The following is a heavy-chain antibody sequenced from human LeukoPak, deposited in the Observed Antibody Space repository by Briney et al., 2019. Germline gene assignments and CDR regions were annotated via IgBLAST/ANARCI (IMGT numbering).Heavy chain of an antibody. CDR1: GYTFTSYY. V-gene: IGHV1-46*01. CDR3: ARTSRLMYYYGSGSAHAYGMDV. J-gene: IGHJ6*02. Sequence: ASVKVSCKASGYTFTSYYMHWVRQAPGQGLEWMGIINPSGGSTSYAQKFQGRVTMTRDTSTSTVYMELSSLRSEDTAVYYCARTSRLMYYYGSGSAHAYGMDVWGQGTTVTVSS. D-gene: IGHD3-10*01. CDR2: INPSGGST.